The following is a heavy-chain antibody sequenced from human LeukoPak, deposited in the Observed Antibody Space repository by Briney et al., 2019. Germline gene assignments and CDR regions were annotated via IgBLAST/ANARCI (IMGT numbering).Heavy chain of an antibody. CDR1: GFTFSSYA. J-gene: IGHJ4*02. D-gene: IGHD6-19*01. CDR2: ISYDGSNK. V-gene: IGHV3-30*04. Sequence: GGSLRLSCAASGFTFSSYAMHWVRQAPGKGLEWVAVISYDGSNKYYADSVKGRFTISRDNSKNTLYLQTNSLRAEDTAVYYCARLAVAANTGVYWGQGTLVTVSS. CDR3: ARLAVAANTGVY.